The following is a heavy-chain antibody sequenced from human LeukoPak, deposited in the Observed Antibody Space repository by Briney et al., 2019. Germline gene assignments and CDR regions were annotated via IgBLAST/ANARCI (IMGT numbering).Heavy chain of an antibody. CDR3: ARNENSGWGYFDY. J-gene: IGHJ4*02. CDR1: GFTFNNYA. CDR2: ISAGGNT. D-gene: IGHD5-12*01. V-gene: IGHV3-23*01. Sequence: GGSLRLSCAASGFTFNNYAMSWVRQAPGKGLEWVSVISAGGNTYYADSVKGRFTISRDNSKDTLYLQMNSLRAEDTAVYYCARNENSGWGYFDYWGQGTLVTVSS.